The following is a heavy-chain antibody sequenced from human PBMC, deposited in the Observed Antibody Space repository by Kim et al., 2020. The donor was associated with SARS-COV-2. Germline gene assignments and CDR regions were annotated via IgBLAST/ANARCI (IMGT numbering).Heavy chain of an antibody. Sequence: GGSLRLSCAASEFTFSSYSMNWVRQAPGKGLEWVSSISSSSSYIYYADSVKGRFTISRDNAKNSLYLQMNSLRAEDTAVYYCARDGDGSGSYYIEDYYGMDVWGQGTTVTVSS. CDR2: ISSSSSYI. CDR1: EFTFSSYS. V-gene: IGHV3-21*01. CDR3: ARDGDGSGSYYIEDYYGMDV. D-gene: IGHD3-10*01. J-gene: IGHJ6*02.